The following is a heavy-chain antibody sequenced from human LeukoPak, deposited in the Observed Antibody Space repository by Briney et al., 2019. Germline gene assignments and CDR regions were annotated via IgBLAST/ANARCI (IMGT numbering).Heavy chain of an antibody. CDR1: GGSFIGYY. J-gene: IGHJ4*02. D-gene: IGHD3-3*01. Sequence: SETLSLTCAVYGGSFIGYYWSWIRQPPGKGLEWIGEINHSGGANYNPSLKSRITISADTSKSQFSLKLGSVTAADTAVYYCARVPLRFLEPFDYWGQGTLVTVSS. CDR2: INHSGGA. V-gene: IGHV4-34*01. CDR3: ARVPLRFLEPFDY.